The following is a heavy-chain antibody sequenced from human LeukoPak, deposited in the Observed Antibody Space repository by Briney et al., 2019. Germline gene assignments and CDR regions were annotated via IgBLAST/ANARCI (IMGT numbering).Heavy chain of an antibody. CDR3: AVEGLRDGYNFHAGSGY. CDR1: GYTFTSYD. D-gene: IGHD5-24*01. J-gene: IGHJ4*02. Sequence: ASVKVSCKASGYTFTSYDINWVRQATRQGLEWMGWMYPNSGNTGYAQKFQGRVTMTRNTSISTAYMELSSLRSEDTAVYYCAVEGLRDGYNFHAGSGYWGQGTLVTVSS. CDR2: MYPNSGNT. V-gene: IGHV1-8*01.